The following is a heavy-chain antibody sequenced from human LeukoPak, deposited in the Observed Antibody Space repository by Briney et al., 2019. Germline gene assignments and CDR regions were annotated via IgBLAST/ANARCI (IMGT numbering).Heavy chain of an antibody. J-gene: IGHJ4*02. CDR2: IYSGGST. CDR1: GFTVSSNY. D-gene: IGHD3-10*01. Sequence: GGSLRLSCAASGFTVSSNYMSWVRQAPGKGLEWVSVIYSGGSTYYADSVKGRFTISRDNSKNTLYLQMNSLRAEDTAVYYCARAGDHYYGSGSSDYWGQGTLSPSPQ. V-gene: IGHV3-53*01. CDR3: ARAGDHYYGSGSSDY.